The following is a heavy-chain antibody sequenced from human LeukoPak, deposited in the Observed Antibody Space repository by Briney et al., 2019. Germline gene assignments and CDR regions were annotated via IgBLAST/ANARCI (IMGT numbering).Heavy chain of an antibody. CDR2: IIPIFGTA. CDR1: GGTFSSYA. J-gene: IGHJ4*02. CDR3: ARSIPPYYDSSGYYYPFDY. Sequence: SVKVSCKASGGTFSSYATSWVRQAPGQGFEWMGGIIPIFGTANYAQKFQGRVTITTDESTSTAYMELSSLRSEDTAVYYCARSIPPYYDSSGYYYPFDYWGQGTLVTVSS. V-gene: IGHV1-69*05. D-gene: IGHD3-22*01.